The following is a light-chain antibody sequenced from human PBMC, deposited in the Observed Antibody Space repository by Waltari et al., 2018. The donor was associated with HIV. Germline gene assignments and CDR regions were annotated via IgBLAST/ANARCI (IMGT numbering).Light chain of an antibody. Sequence: QSVLTQPPSVSAAPGQTVTISCSGSSSNIGSHSVSWYQQLPGTAPKLLIYDNNKRPSGIPDRFSGSKSGTSATVGITGLQTGDEADYYCSSYTSSSTLVVFGGGTKLTVL. J-gene: IGLJ3*02. CDR3: SSYTSSSTLVV. V-gene: IGLV1-51*01. CDR1: SSNIGSHS. CDR2: DNN.